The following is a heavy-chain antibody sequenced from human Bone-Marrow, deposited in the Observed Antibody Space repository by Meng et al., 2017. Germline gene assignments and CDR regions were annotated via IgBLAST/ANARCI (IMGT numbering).Heavy chain of an antibody. CDR3: AKVGYYDSSNYYAYFQH. CDR2: INSDGSDT. CDR1: GFILSSYW. Sequence: GESLKISCAASGFILSSYWMHWVRQAPGRGLVWVSRINSDGSDTSYEDSVKGRFTISRDNARNSLYLQMNSLRVEDTAVYYRAKVGYYDSSNYYAYFQHWGQGTLVTVSS. V-gene: IGHV3-74*01. J-gene: IGHJ1*01. D-gene: IGHD3-22*01.